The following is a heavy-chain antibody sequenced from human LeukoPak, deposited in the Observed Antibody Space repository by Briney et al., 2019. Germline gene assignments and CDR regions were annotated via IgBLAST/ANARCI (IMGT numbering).Heavy chain of an antibody. CDR1: GYTFTSYG. J-gene: IGHJ4*02. CDR3: ARIPLVVTAISTLDY. V-gene: IGHV1-18*01. Sequence: ASVKVSCKASGYTFTSYGISWVRQAPGQGLEWMGWISAYNGNTNYAQKLQGRVTMTTDTCTSTAYMELRSLRSDDTAVYYCARIPLVVTAISTLDYWGQGTLVTVSS. D-gene: IGHD2-21*02. CDR2: ISAYNGNT.